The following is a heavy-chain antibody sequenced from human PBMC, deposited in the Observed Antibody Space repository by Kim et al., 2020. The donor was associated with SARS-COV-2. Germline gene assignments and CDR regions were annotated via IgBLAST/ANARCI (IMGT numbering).Heavy chain of an antibody. CDR2: ISWNSGSI. Sequence: GWSLRLSCAASGFTFDDYAMHWVRQAPGKGLEWVSGISWNSGSIGYADSVKGRFTISRDSAKNSLYLQMNSLRPEDTALYYCAKDRPKKSAAGTMGSFQ. CDR1: GFTFDDYA. J-gene: IGHJ1*01. V-gene: IGHV3-9*01. CDR3: AKDRPKKSAAGTMGSFQ. D-gene: IGHD6-13*01.